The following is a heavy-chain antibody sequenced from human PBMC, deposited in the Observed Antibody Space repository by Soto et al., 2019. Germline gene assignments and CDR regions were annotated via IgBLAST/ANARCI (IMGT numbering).Heavy chain of an antibody. V-gene: IGHV4-59*01. CDR3: TRARTGTAGLVDY. CDR1: GGSISSYY. J-gene: IGHJ4*02. Sequence: SETLSLTCTVSGGSISSYYWSWIRQPPEKGLEWIGYIYYSGSTNYNPSLKSRVTISVDTSKNQCSLKLSSVTAADTAVYYCTRARTGTAGLVDYWGQGTLVTVSS. CDR2: IYYSGST. D-gene: IGHD1-7*01.